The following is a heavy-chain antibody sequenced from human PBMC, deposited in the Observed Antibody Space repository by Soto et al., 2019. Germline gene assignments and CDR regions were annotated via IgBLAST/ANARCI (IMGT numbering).Heavy chain of an antibody. CDR1: GGSISSGDYY. V-gene: IGHV4-30-4*01. CDR2: IYYSGST. Sequence: SSETLSLTCTVSGGSISSGDYYWSWIRQPPGKGLEWIGYIYYSGSTYYNPSLKSRVTISVDTSKNQFSLKLSSVTAADTAVYYCAREIAYCGGDCYSRYFDYWGQGTLVTVSS. CDR3: AREIAYCGGDCYSRYFDY. J-gene: IGHJ4*02. D-gene: IGHD2-21*02.